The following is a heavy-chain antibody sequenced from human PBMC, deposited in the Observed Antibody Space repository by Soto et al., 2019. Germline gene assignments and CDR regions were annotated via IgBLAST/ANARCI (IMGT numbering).Heavy chain of an antibody. Sequence: SQTLSLTCAISVDSVSSNSAAWNWIRQSPSRGLEWLGRTYYRSRWYNDYAVSVKSRITINPDTSKNQFSLHLNSVTPEDTAVDYCVGTTPLRGYYMAVGGKGTTAPVS. CDR1: VDSVSSNSAA. CDR3: VGTTPLRGYYMAV. V-gene: IGHV6-1*01. J-gene: IGHJ6*03. CDR2: TYYRSRWYN. D-gene: IGHD2-15*01.